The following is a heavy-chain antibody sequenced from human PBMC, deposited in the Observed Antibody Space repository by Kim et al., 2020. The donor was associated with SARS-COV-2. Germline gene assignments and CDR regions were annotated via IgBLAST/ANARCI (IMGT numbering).Heavy chain of an antibody. J-gene: IGHJ6*02. CDR2: ISSSSSTI. Sequence: GGSLRLSCAASGFNFSSYSMNWVRQAPGKGLEWVSYISSSSSTIYYADSVKGRFTISRDNAKNSLYLQMNSLRDEDTAVYYCARSYTETRVDSDVLLWFGASHYYYGMDVWGQGTTVTVSS. V-gene: IGHV3-48*02. CDR1: GFNFSSYS. D-gene: IGHD3-10*01. CDR3: ARSYTETRVDSDVLLWFGASHYYYGMDV.